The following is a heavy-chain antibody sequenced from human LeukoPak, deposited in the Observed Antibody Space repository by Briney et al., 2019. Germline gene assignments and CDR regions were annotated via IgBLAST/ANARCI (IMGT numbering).Heavy chain of an antibody. CDR3: AKWGLYCSSTSCYAPFQH. D-gene: IGHD2-2*01. Sequence: GGSLRLSCAASGFTFSSYAMSWVRQAPGKGLEWVSAISGSGGSTYYADSVKGRFTISGDNSKNTLYLQMNSLRAEDTAVYYCAKWGLYCSSTSCYAPFQHWGQGTLVTVSS. CDR2: ISGSGGST. V-gene: IGHV3-23*01. J-gene: IGHJ1*01. CDR1: GFTFSSYA.